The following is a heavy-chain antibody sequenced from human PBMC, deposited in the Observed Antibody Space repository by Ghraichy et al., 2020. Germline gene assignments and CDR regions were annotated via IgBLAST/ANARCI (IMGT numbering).Heavy chain of an antibody. Sequence: SETLSLTCAVYGGSFSGYYWSWIRQPPGKGLEWIGEINHSGSTNYNPSLKSRVTISVDTSKNQFSLKLSSVTAADTAVYYCARWDAIYDYVWGSYRSKTYFDYWGQGTLVTVSS. CDR2: INHSGST. J-gene: IGHJ4*02. CDR3: ARWDAIYDYVWGSYRSKTYFDY. V-gene: IGHV4-34*01. D-gene: IGHD3-16*02. CDR1: GGSFSGYY.